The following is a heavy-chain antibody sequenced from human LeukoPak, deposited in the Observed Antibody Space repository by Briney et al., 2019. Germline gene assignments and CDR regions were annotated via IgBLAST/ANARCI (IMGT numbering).Heavy chain of an antibody. D-gene: IGHD3-22*01. V-gene: IGHV1-3*01. CDR3: ARDRGLEYYYDSSGIFDY. J-gene: IGHJ4*02. CDR2: INAGNGNT. Sequence: ASVKVSCKASGYTFTSYAMHWVRQAPGQRLGWMGWINAGNGNTKYSQKFQGRVTITRDTSASTAYMELSSLRSEDTAVYYCARDRGLEYYYDSSGIFDYWGQGTLVTVSS. CDR1: GYTFTSYA.